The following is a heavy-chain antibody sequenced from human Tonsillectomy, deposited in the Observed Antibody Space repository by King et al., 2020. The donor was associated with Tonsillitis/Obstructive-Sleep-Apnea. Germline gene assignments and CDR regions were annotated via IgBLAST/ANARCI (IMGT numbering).Heavy chain of an antibody. V-gene: IGHV3-9*01. CDR3: AKCVGRIVGAPRDY. CDR2: ISWNSGSI. Sequence: VQLVESGGGLVQPGRSLRLSCAASGFIFEDYAIHWVRQAPGKGLEWVSGISWNSGSIGYADSVKGRFTISRDNAKNSLYLQMDSLRAEDTALYYCAKCVGRIVGAPRDYWGQGTLVTVSS. CDR1: GFIFEDYA. D-gene: IGHD1-26*01. J-gene: IGHJ4*02.